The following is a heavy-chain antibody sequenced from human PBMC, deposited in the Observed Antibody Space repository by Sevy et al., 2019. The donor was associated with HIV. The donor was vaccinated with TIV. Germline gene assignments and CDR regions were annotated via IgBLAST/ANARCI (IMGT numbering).Heavy chain of an antibody. CDR3: ARGGKRTDYYDSSGHTRFEGAFDI. D-gene: IGHD3-22*01. J-gene: IGHJ3*02. V-gene: IGHV1-2*02. Sequence: ASVKVSCKASGYTFTGYYMHWVRQAPGQGLEWMGWINPNSGGTNYAQKFQGRVTMTRDTSISTAYMELSRLRSDDTAVYYCARGGKRTDYYDSSGHTRFEGAFDIWGQGTMVTVSS. CDR2: INPNSGGT. CDR1: GYTFTGYY.